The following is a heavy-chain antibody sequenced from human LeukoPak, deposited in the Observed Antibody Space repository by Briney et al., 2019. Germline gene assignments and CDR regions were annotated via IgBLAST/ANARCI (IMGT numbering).Heavy chain of an antibody. CDR1: GYTFTSYD. D-gene: IGHD5-18*01. J-gene: IGHJ6*03. Sequence: ASVKVSCKASGYTFTSYDINLVRQATGQGLEWMGWMNPNSGNTGYAQKFQGGVTMTRNTSISTAYMELSSLRSEDTAVYYCARFQTPYSYAFIYYYYYYMDVWGKGTTVTVSS. CDR2: MNPNSGNT. CDR3: ARFQTPYSYAFIYYYYYYMDV. V-gene: IGHV1-8*01.